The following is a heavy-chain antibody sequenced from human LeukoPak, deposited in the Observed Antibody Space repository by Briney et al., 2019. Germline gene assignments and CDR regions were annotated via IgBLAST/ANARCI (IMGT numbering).Heavy chain of an antibody. D-gene: IGHD1-20*01. J-gene: IGHJ2*01. CDR1: GFTFSSYA. CDR2: ITDSGGST. Sequence: PGGSLRLSCAASGFTFSSYAMSSVRQAPGKGLEWVSTITDSGGSTYHADSVKGRFTISRDTSKNTLYLQMNTVRAEDTAVYYCATRLTGSFYPWGRSKPVTVSS. V-gene: IGHV3-23*01. CDR3: ATRLTGSFYP.